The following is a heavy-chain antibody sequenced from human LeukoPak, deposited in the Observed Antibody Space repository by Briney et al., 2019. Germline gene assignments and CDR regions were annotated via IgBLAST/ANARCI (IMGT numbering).Heavy chain of an antibody. CDR2: GSIYNDNT. Sequence: SSVTVSCKASGYSFTDYDFSLVRQAPGQGLEWLGWGSIYNDNTNYAREFQDRITMTTDISTSTAYMELKSLTSDDTAVYFCARTGHYQFDSWGQGTLVTVSS. J-gene: IGHJ4*02. V-gene: IGHV1-18*01. CDR3: ARTGHYQFDS. D-gene: IGHD3-9*01. CDR1: GYSFTDYD.